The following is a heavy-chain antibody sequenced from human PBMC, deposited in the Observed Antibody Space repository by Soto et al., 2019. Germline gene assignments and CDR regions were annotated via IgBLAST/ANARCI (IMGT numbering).Heavy chain of an antibody. J-gene: IGHJ4*02. V-gene: IGHV5-51*01. CDR2: IYPADSDT. CDR3: ARLGLQSFGFFDY. Sequence: PGESLKISCKGSGYSFAAYWIGWVRQMPGKGLEWMGIIYPADSDTRYSPSFQGQVTISVDKSISTAYLQWSSLKASDTAMCYCARLGLQSFGFFDYWGQGTLVTVSS. D-gene: IGHD3-16*01. CDR1: GYSFAAYW.